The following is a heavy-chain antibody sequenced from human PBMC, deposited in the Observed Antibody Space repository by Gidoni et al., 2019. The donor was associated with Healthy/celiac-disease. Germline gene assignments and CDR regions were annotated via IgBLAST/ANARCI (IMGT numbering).Heavy chain of an antibody. V-gene: IGHV3-30*18. CDR1: GFPFSSYG. J-gene: IGHJ4*02. CDR2: ISYDGSNK. CDR3: AKSIGPTGRAYFDY. D-gene: IGHD3-10*01. Sequence: QVQLVESGGGVVQPGRSLRLSCAASGFPFSSYGMHWVRQAPGKGLEWVAVISYDGSNKYYADSVKGRFTISRDNSKNTLYLQMNSLRAEDTAVYYCAKSIGPTGRAYFDYWGQGTLVTVSS.